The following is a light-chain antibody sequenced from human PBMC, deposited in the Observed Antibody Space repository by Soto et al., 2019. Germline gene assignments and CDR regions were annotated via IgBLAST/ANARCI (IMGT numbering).Light chain of an antibody. CDR1: QGIRDD. CDR3: LQDYDYPYT. J-gene: IGKJ2*01. CDR2: AAS. V-gene: IGKV1-6*01. Sequence: AIQMTQSPSSLSASVGDKVTITCRASQGIRDDLGWYQQKPGKAPKLLIYAASNLQSGVPSRFSGSGSGTDFTLIISSLQPEDFATYYCLQDYDYPYTFGQGTKVDIK.